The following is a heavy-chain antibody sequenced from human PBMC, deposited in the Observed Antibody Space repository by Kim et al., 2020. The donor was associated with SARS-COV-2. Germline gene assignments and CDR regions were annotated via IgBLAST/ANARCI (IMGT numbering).Heavy chain of an antibody. J-gene: IGHJ4*02. CDR2: IIPIFGTA. Sequence: SVKVSCKASGCTFSSYAISWVRQAPGQGLEWMGGIIPIFGTANYAQKFQGRVSITADESTSTAYMELSSLRFEDTAVYYCASPDVPGSWCYFPYWGQGT. D-gene: IGHD3-10*01. CDR1: GCTFSSYA. CDR3: ASPDVPGSWCYFPY. V-gene: IGHV1-69*13.